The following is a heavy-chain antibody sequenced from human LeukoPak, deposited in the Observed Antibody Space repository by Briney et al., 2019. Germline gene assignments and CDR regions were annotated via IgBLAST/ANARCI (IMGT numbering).Heavy chain of an antibody. V-gene: IGHV3-21*01. D-gene: IGHD1-26*01. CDR2: ISSSSSYI. CDR3: AREVGATDY. CDR1: GFTFNSYA. J-gene: IGHJ4*02. Sequence: PGRSLRLSCAASGFTFNSYAVHWVRQAPGKGLEWVSSISSSSSYIYYADSVKGRFTISRDNAKNSLYLQMNSLRAEDTAVYYCAREVGATDYWGQGTLVTVSS.